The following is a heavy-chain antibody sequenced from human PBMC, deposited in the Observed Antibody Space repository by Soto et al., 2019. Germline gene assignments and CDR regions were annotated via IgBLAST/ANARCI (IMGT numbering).Heavy chain of an antibody. V-gene: IGHV3-53*02. Sequence: EVQLAETGGGLIQPGGSLRLSCLASGFSVTTNYIIWVRQXPGKGLEWVSTTFTGGSTHYADSVKGRFSISRDNSKNTVXXQMNXXXXXXTXXXXXXXXXXXXXQGXAFGMDVWGQGTTVSVSS. CDR3: XXXXXXXXQGXAFGMDV. CDR1: GFSVTTNY. J-gene: IGHJ6*02. CDR2: TFTGGST.